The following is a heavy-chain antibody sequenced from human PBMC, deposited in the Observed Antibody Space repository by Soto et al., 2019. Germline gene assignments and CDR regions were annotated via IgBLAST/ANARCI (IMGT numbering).Heavy chain of an antibody. J-gene: IGHJ6*02. CDR3: ARDTAFGYSFHYYYDYGMDV. Sequence: QVQLVESGGGVVQPGRSLRLSCAASGFTFSSYAMHWVRHAPGKGLEWVAVISYDGSNKYYADSVKDRFTISRVNSKNTLYLQMSSLRAEDTAVYYCARDTAFGYSFHYYYDYGMDVWGQGTTVTVSS. CDR1: GFTFSSYA. D-gene: IGHD5-18*01. V-gene: IGHV3-30-3*01. CDR2: ISYDGSNK.